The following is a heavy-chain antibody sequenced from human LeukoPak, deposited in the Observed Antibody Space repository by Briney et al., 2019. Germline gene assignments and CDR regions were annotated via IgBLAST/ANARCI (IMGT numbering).Heavy chain of an antibody. CDR1: GGSFTIYG. D-gene: IGHD3-9*01. Sequence: SVKVSCKASGGSFTIYGISWVRQAPGQGLEWMGGIIPVFGSPNYGQKFQGRVTITADESTSTAYMELSSLTSEDTAIYYCARDYDINNFRFSDFWGQGTLITVSS. V-gene: IGHV1-69*13. CDR2: IIPVFGSP. J-gene: IGHJ4*02. CDR3: ARDYDINNFRFSDF.